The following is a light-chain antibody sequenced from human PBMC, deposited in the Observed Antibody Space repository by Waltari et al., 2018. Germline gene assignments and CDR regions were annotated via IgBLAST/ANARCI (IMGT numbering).Light chain of an antibody. CDR3: QQSYSSPPYT. CDR1: QDIDNF. V-gene: IGKV1-33*01. J-gene: IGKJ2*01. Sequence: DIQMTQSPSSLSASVGDRVTITCQASQDIDNFLNWYQQKPGEAPRLLIYDASNLETGVPSKFSGSGSGTDFSLTITSLQPEDIATYFCQQSYSSPPYTFGQGTKVEIK. CDR2: DAS.